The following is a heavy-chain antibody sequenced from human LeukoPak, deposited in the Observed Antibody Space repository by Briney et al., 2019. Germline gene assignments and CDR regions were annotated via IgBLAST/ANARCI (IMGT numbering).Heavy chain of an antibody. CDR1: GYTFTTYD. CDR3: ARANYYGSGKKDLDY. J-gene: IGHJ4*02. Sequence: GASVKVSCKASGYTFTTYDINWVRQASGQGLEWMGWMNPNSGNTGYAQKFQGRVTMTRNTSMSTAYMELSSLRSEDTAVYYCARANYYGSGKKDLDYWGQGTLVTVSS. V-gene: IGHV1-8*01. CDR2: MNPNSGNT. D-gene: IGHD3-10*01.